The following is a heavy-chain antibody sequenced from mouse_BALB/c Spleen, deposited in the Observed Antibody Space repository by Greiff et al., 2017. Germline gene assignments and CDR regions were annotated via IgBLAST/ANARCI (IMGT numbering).Heavy chain of an antibody. CDR3: ARGRGITTVGDWYFDV. Sequence: EVQRVESGGGLVKPGGSLKLSCAASGFTFSSYAMSWVRQTPEKRLEWVASISSGGSTYYPDSVKGRFTISRDNARNILYLQMSSLRSEDTAMYYCARGRGITTVGDWYFDVWGAGTTVTVSS. V-gene: IGHV5-6-5*01. CDR1: GFTFSSYA. D-gene: IGHD1-1*01. J-gene: IGHJ1*01. CDR2: ISSGGST.